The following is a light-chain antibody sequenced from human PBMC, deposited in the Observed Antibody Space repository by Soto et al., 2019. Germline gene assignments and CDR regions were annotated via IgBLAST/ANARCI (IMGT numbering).Light chain of an antibody. CDR3: QQYASSPLT. V-gene: IGKV1-5*03. Sequence: DIQMTQSPSTLSASVGDRVTITCRASQSISSWLAWYRQKPGEAPKLLIYEGSTLERGVPSRFSGSGSGTDFTLTISRLEPEDFAVYYCQQYASSPLTFGGGTKVE. CDR2: EGS. J-gene: IGKJ4*01. CDR1: QSISSW.